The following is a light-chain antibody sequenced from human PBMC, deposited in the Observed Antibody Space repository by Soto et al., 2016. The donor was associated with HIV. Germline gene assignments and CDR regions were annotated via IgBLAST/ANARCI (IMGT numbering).Light chain of an antibody. CDR1: NIGRKS. Sequence: SYELTQPPSVSVAPGKTARITCGGDNIGRKSVHWYQQKPGQAPVLVVYDDRDRPSGIPDRFSGSNSGNTATLTITRVEAGDEADYYCQVWDSSSDRHVVFGGGTNLTVL. CDR3: QVWDSSSDRHVV. V-gene: IGLV3-21*03. J-gene: IGLJ2*01. CDR2: DDR.